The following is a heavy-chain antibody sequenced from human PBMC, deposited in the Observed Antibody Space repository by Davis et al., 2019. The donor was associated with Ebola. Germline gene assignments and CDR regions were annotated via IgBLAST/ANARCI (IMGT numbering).Heavy chain of an antibody. V-gene: IGHV4-39*07. CDR1: GGSISSSSYY. Sequence: MPSETLSLTCTVSGGSISSSSYYWSWIRQPPGKGLEWIGEINHSGSTNYNPSLKSRVTISVDTSKNQFSLKLSSVTAADTAVYYCARDGTMRGFYYWGQGTLVTVSS. J-gene: IGHJ4*02. CDR3: ARDGTMRGFYY. D-gene: IGHD3-22*01. CDR2: INHSGST.